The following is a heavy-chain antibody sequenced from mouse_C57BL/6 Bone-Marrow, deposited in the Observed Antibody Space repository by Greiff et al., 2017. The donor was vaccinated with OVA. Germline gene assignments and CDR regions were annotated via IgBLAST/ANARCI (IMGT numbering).Heavy chain of an antibody. J-gene: IGHJ4*01. D-gene: IGHD1-1*01. CDR2: IYPGSGNT. Sequence: VQLVESGAELVRPGASVKLSCKASGYTFTDYYINWVKQRPGQGLEWIVRIYPGSGNTYYNEKFKGKATLTAEKSSSTAYMQLSSLTSEDSAVYFCARADYYGSSYDAMDYWGQGTSVTVSS. CDR3: ARADYYGSSYDAMDY. CDR1: GYTFTDYY. V-gene: IGHV1-76*01.